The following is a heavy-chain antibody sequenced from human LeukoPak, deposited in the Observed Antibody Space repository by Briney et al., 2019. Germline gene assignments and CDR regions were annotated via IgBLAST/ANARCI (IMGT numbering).Heavy chain of an antibody. D-gene: IGHD6-19*01. CDR3: ARDTYSSGPGDFDY. J-gene: IGHJ4*02. Sequence: GGSLRLSCAASGFTFSSYGMHWVRQAPGKGLVWVAVISYGRSNQYYADSVKGRFTISRDNSKNTLYLQMSSLRVEDTAVYYCARDTYSSGPGDFDYWGQGTLVTVSS. V-gene: IGHV3-30*03. CDR2: ISYGRSNQ. CDR1: GFTFSSYG.